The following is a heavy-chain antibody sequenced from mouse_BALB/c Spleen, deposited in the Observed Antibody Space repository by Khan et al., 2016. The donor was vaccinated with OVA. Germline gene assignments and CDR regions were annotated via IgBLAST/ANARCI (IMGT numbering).Heavy chain of an antibody. D-gene: IGHD2-1*01. J-gene: IGHJ3*01. CDR3: ARRGYGNYWFAY. CDR1: SFNIKDYY. V-gene: IGHV14-1*02. Sequence: VQLKESGAELVRPGALVKLSCKASSFNIKDYYMNWVKQRPEQGLEWIGWIDPENGETIYDPKFQGKATIKVDTSSNTAYLQLSSLTSEDTAVYYCARRGYGNYWFAYWGQGTLVSVSA. CDR2: IDPENGET.